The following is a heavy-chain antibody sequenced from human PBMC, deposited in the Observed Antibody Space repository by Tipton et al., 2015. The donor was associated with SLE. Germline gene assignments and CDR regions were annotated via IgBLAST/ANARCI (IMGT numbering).Heavy chain of an antibody. CDR3: AKGYGMGNYYYMDV. CDR2: VYYSGNT. V-gene: IGHV4-59*03. D-gene: IGHD5-18*01. J-gene: IGHJ6*03. CDR1: GGSTTRFY. Sequence: TLSLTCSVSGGSTTRFYWSWIRQSPGKTMEWIGYVYYSGNTNYNPSLKSRVTISMDTSKNQVSLRLNSVTAADTAVYYCAKGYGMGNYYYMDVWGKGTSVIASS.